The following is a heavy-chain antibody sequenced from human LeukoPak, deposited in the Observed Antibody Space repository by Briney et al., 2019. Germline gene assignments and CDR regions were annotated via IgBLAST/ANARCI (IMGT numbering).Heavy chain of an antibody. CDR1: GFIFSQFW. D-gene: IGHD6-6*01. CDR2: INGDGSST. V-gene: IGHV3-74*01. CDR3: ARDGLPAARDI. J-gene: IGHJ3*02. Sequence: GGSLRLSCAGSGFIFSQFWMQWVRQVPGKGLVWVSRINGDGSSTNYADSVKGRFTISRDNAKNTLNLQMNSLRAEDTAVYYCARDGLPAARDIWGQGTMVTVSS.